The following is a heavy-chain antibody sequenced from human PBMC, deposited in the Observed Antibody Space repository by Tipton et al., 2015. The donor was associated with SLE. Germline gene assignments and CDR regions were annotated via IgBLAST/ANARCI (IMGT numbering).Heavy chain of an antibody. CDR3: ARVERAARGFDY. V-gene: IGHV3-15*01. Sequence: SLRLSCAASGFTFSNAWMSWVRQAPGKGLEWVGRIKSKTDGGTTDYAAPVKGRFTISRDDSKNTLYLQMNSLKTEDTAVYYCARVERAARGFDYWGQGTLVTVSS. J-gene: IGHJ4*02. D-gene: IGHD6-13*01. CDR2: IKSKTDGGTT. CDR1: GFTFSNAW.